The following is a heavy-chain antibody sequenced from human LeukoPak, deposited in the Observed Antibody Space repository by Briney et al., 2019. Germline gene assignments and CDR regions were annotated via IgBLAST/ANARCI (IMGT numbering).Heavy chain of an antibody. J-gene: IGHJ4*02. CDR1: GHSFPNYW. CDR3: ARRRGDGYNSPFDY. V-gene: IGHV5-51*01. D-gene: IGHD5-24*01. Sequence: GESLKISCKGSGHSFPNYWIGWVRPMPGKGLEWMGIIYPADSDTRYSPSFQGQVTISADKSISTAYLQWGTLKASDTATYYCARRRGDGYNSPFDYWGQGTLVTVSS. CDR2: IYPADSDT.